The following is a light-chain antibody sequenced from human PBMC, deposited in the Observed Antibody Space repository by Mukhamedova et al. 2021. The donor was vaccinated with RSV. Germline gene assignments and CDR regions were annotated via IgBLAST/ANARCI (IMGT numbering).Light chain of an antibody. V-gene: IGLV2-14*01. J-gene: IGLJ1*01. CDR2: EVS. CDR3: SSYRSSSTQNYV. Sequence: QHPGKAPKLMIYEVSTRPSGVSKRFSGSKSGNTASLTISGLQAEDEADYYCSSYRSSSTQNYVFGTGTKVTVL.